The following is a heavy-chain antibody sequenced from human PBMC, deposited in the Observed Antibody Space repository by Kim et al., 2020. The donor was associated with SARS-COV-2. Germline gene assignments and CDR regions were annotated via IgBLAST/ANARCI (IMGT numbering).Heavy chain of an antibody. CDR3: ASRGY. J-gene: IGHJ4*02. CDR2: SSRGSS. D-gene: IGHD3-10*01. Sequence: SSRGSSNYDPTLKNRVTMSVDTSKNQFSLKLSSVTAADTAVYYCASRGYWGQGTLVTVSS. V-gene: IGHV4-4*07.